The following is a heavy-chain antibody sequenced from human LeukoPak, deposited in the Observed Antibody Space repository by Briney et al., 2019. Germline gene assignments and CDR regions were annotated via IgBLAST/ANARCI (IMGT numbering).Heavy chain of an antibody. V-gene: IGHV3-23*01. Sequence: GGSLRLSCAASGFTFSSYAMSWVRQAPGKALEWVSAIIGSGGSTYYADSVKGRFTISRDNSKSTLYLQMNSLRAEDTAVYYCAKDLSPRAKWDDAFSIWGQGTMVTVSS. J-gene: IGHJ3*02. CDR1: GFTFSSYA. CDR2: IIGSGGST. D-gene: IGHD1-26*01. CDR3: AKDLSPRAKWDDAFSI.